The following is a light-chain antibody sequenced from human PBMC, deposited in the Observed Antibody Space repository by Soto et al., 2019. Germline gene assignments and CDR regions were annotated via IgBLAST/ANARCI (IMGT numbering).Light chain of an antibody. Sequence: DIEMTLSPSSLSASVGDRVTITCRTSQNIRSYLNWYQQRPGKAPKLLIYATSSLQSGVPSRFSGSGSGTDFALTISSLQPEDFATYYCQQSYSTPRTFGQGPRWIS. CDR3: QQSYSTPRT. CDR2: ATS. CDR1: QNIRSY. V-gene: IGKV1-39*01. J-gene: IGKJ2*01.